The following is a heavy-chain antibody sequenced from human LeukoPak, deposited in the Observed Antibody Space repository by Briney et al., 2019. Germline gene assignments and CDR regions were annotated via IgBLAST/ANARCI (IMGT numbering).Heavy chain of an antibody. D-gene: IGHD4-23*01. J-gene: IGHJ3*02. CDR3: ARDKYGGNSNAFDI. V-gene: IGHV3-73*01. Sequence: GRTLRPSCAASGVTSRGSAMHSVRQASGKGLERVGRIRSKANSYATAYAASVKGRFTISRDDSKNTLYLQMNSLRAEDTAVYYCARDKYGGNSNAFDIWGQGTLVSVSS. CDR2: IRSKANSYAT. CDR1: GVTSRGSA.